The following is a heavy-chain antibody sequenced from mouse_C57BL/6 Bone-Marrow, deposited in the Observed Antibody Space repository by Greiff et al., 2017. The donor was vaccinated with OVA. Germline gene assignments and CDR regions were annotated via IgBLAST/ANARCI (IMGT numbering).Heavy chain of an antibody. V-gene: IGHV5-4*03. CDR1: GFTFSSYA. CDR2: ISDGGSYT. J-gene: IGHJ4*01. Sequence: EVKVEESGGGLVKPGGSLKLSCAASGFTFSSYAMSWVRQTPEKRLEWVATISDGGSYTYYPDNVKGRFTISRDNAKNNLYLQMSHLKSEDTAMYYCASPPYAMDYWGQGTSVTVSS. CDR3: ASPPYAMDY.